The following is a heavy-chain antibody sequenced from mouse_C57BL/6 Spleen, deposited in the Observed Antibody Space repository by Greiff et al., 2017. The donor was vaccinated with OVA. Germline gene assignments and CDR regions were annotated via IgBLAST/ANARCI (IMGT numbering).Heavy chain of an antibody. CDR1: GFNIKDDY. J-gene: IGHJ3*01. CDR2: IDPENGDT. CDR3: TTGWLLPFAY. V-gene: IGHV14-4*01. Sequence: EVQLQQSGAELVRPGASVKLSCTASGFNIKDDYMHWVKQRPEQGLEWIGWIDPENGDTEYASKFQGKATITADTSSNTAYLQLSSLTSEDTAVDYCTTGWLLPFAYWGQGTLVTVSA. D-gene: IGHD2-3*01.